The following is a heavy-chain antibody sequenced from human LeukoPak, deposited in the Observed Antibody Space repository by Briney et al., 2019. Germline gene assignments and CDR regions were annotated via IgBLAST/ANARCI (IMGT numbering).Heavy chain of an antibody. J-gene: IGHJ4*02. V-gene: IGHV4-61*02. CDR3: ARSSGYYLYYFDY. Sequence: SQTLSLTCTVSGGSISSGSYYWSWIRQPAGKGLEWIGRIYTSGSTNYNPSLKSRATISVDTSKNQFSLKLSSVTAADTAVYYCARSSGYYLYYFDYWGQGTLVTVSS. D-gene: IGHD3-22*01. CDR1: GGSISSGSYY. CDR2: IYTSGST.